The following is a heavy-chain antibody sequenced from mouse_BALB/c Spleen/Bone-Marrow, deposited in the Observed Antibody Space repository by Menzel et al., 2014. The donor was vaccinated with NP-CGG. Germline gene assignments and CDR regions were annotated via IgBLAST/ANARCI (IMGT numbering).Heavy chain of an antibody. CDR1: GFTFSSFG. CDR3: ARSGSSSGCFDY. D-gene: IGHD1-1*01. V-gene: IGHV5-17*02. CDR2: ISSGSSTV. Sequence: EAQRVESGGGLVQPGGSRKLSCAASGFTFSSFGIHWVRQAPEKALEWVAYISSGSSTVYYADKAMGRFTISRDSPKNGLFLQMTCLRFEDTAMYDCARSGSSSGCFDYWGQGTTLTVSS. J-gene: IGHJ2*01.